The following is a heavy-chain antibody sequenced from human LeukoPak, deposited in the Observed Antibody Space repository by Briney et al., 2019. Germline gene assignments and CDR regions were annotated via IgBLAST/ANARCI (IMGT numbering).Heavy chain of an antibody. V-gene: IGHV2-5*02. Sequence: ASGPTLVKPTQTLTLTCTFSGFSLTTSGVGVAWIRQPPGKALQWLALIYWDDDKRYSPSLKSRVTITKDTSKNQVVLTMTNMDPVDTATYYCSRTRRGQIGWTNDYWGQGTLVTVSS. CDR2: IYWDDDK. CDR1: GFSLTTSGVG. CDR3: SRTRRGQIGWTNDY. D-gene: IGHD6-19*01. J-gene: IGHJ4*02.